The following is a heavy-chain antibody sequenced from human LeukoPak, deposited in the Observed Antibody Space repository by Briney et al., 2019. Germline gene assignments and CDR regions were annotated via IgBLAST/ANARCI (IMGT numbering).Heavy chain of an antibody. CDR1: GGSISSYY. Sequence: KPSETLSLTCTVSGGSISSYYWSWIRQPPGKGLEWIGYIYYSGSTNCNPSLKSRVTISVDTSKNQFSLKLSSVTAADTAVYYCARVGVATISRGAFDIWGQGTMVTVSS. CDR2: IYYSGST. V-gene: IGHV4-59*01. J-gene: IGHJ3*02. CDR3: ARVGVATISRGAFDI. D-gene: IGHD5-12*01.